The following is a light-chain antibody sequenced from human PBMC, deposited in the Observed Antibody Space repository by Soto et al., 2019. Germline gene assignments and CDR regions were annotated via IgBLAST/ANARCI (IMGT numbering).Light chain of an antibody. CDR1: QDISNY. Sequence: DIQMTQSPSSLSASVGDRVTITCQASQDISNYLNWYQQKPGKAPKLLIYDASNLETGVPSRFSGTVSGTDFTFTISTLHPEDIATQYYQQYDNLPLPFGGGTKVEIK. J-gene: IGKJ4*01. CDR3: QQYDNLPLP. V-gene: IGKV1-33*01. CDR2: DAS.